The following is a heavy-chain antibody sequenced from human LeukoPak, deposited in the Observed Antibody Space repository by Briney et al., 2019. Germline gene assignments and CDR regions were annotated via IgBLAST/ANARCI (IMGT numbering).Heavy chain of an antibody. CDR3: ARVNHRITGTTFDY. D-gene: IGHD1-20*01. V-gene: IGHV1-2*06. J-gene: IGHJ4*02. Sequence: GASVKVSCKASGYTFTSYGISWVRQAPGQGLEWMGRINPNSGGTNYAQKFQGRVTMTRDTSISTAYMELSRLRSDDTAVYYCARVNHRITGTTFDYWGQGTLVTVSS. CDR1: GYTFTSYG. CDR2: INPNSGGT.